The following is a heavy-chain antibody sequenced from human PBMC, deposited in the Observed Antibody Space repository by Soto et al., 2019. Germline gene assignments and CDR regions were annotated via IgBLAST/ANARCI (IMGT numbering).Heavy chain of an antibody. CDR2: IYHSGST. V-gene: IGHV4-38-2*01. CDR1: GYSISSDYY. CDR3: ARRNLGATPDAFDI. D-gene: IGHD1-26*01. J-gene: IGHJ3*02. Sequence: SETLSLTCAVSGYSISSDYYWGWIRQPPGKGLEWIGSIYHSGSTYYNPSLKGRVTISVDTSKNQFSLKLSSVTAADTAVYYCARRNLGATPDAFDIWGQGTMVTVSS.